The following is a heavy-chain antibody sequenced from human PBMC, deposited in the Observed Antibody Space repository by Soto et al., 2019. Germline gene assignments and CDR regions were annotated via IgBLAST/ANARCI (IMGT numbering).Heavy chain of an antibody. J-gene: IGHJ6*02. CDR1: GGTFSSYA. CDR3: ARDQISGYDSSHYYYGMGV. Sequence: SVKVSCKASGGTFSSYAISWVRQAPGQGLEWMGGIIPIFGTANYAQKFQGRVTITADESTSTAYMELSSLRSEDTAVYYCARDQISGYDSSHYYYGMGVWGQGTTVTVSS. CDR2: IIPIFGTA. D-gene: IGHD5-12*01. V-gene: IGHV1-69*13.